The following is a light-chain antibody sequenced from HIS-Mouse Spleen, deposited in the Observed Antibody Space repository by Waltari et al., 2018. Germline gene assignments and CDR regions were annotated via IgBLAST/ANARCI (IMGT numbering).Light chain of an antibody. CDR1: QGISSY. J-gene: IGKJ1*01. Sequence: DIQLTQSPSFLSASVGDRVTITCRASQGISSYLAWYQQKPGKAPKLLVYAASTLQSGGASRVSGSGSGTEVTLTISSLQPEDFAAYYCQQLNSYPPTFGQGTKVEIK. CDR2: AAS. CDR3: QQLNSYPPT. V-gene: IGKV1-9*01.